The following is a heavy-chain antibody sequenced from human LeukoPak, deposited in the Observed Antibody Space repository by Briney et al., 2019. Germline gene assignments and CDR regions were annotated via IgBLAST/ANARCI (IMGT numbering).Heavy chain of an antibody. J-gene: IGHJ4*02. Sequence: SGGSLRPSCAASGFTFSSYSMNWVRQAPGKGLEWVSSISSSSSYIYYADSVKGRFTISRDNAKNSLYLQMNSLRAEDTAVYYCARDSGQYYDFWSGYYHFDYWGQGTLVTVSS. CDR2: ISSSSSYI. D-gene: IGHD3-3*01. CDR1: GFTFSSYS. CDR3: ARDSGQYYDFWSGYYHFDY. V-gene: IGHV3-21*01.